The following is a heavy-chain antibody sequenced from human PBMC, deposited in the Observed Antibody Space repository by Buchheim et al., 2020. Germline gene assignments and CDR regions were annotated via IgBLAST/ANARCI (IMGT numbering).Heavy chain of an antibody. CDR2: IGGGGGST. D-gene: IGHD1-26*01. J-gene: IGHJ6*02. V-gene: IGHV3-23*01. CDR3: ARFPDLLSGAYGMDV. Sequence: EVQLLESGGGLVQPGGSLRLSCAASGFTFSSYGMTWVRQAPGKGLEWVSVIGGGGGSTYADSVKGRFTISRDNSKNTLYLQMNSLRAEDTAVYYCARFPDLLSGAYGMDVWGQGTT. CDR1: GFTFSSYG.